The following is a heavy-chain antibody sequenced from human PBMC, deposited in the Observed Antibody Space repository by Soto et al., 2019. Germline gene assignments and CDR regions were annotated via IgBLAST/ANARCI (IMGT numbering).Heavy chain of an antibody. V-gene: IGHV1-69-2*01. CDR1: GYTFTDYY. J-gene: IGHJ5*02. D-gene: IGHD3-3*01. CDR3: ATLGVVIASLSWFDP. Sequence: EVQLVQSGAEVKKPGATVKISCKVSGYTFTDYYMHWVQQAPGKGLEWMGLVDPEDGETIYAEKFQGRVTITADTSTDTDYRELSSLRSEDTAVYYCATLGVVIASLSWFDPWGQGPLVTVSS. CDR2: VDPEDGET.